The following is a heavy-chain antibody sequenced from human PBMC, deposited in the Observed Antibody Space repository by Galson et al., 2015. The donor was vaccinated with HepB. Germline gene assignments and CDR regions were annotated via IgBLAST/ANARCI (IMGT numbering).Heavy chain of an antibody. CDR3: TRFWRSADYYDSSGYWDSDPGMGY. Sequence: SLRLSCAASGFTFGDYAMSWFRQAPGKGLEWVGFIRSKAYGGTTEYAASVKGRFTISRDDSKSIAYLQMNSLKPEDTAVYYCTRFWRSADYYDSSGYWDSDPGMGYWGQGTLVTVSS. D-gene: IGHD3-22*01. J-gene: IGHJ4*02. CDR1: GFTFGDYA. CDR2: IRSKAYGGTT. V-gene: IGHV3-49*03.